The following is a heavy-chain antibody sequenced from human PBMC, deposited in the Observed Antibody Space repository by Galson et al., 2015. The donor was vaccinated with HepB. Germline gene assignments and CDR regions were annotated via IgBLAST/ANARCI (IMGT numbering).Heavy chain of an antibody. CDR1: GYTFAGYY. D-gene: IGHD3-3*01. CDR2: INPNNGGT. V-gene: IGHV1-2*02. J-gene: IGHJ6*03. CDR3: ARDANPRTIYYYYYYLDV. Sequence: ASGYTFAGYYLHWVRQAPGQGLEWMGWINPNNGGTNYAQKFQGRVTMTRDTSISTVYMELSRLRSDDTAVYYCARDANPRTIYYYYYYLDVWGKGTTVTVSS.